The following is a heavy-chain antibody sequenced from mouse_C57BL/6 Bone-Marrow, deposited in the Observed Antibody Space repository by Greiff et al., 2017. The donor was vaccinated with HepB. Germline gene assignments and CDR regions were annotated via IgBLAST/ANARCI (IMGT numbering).Heavy chain of an antibody. CDR2: ISNLAYSI. Sequence: EVPLVESGGGLVQPGGSLKLSCAASGFTFRAYGLAWVLQSPRKGPEWVAFISNLAYSIYYADTVTGRFTISRENAKNTLYLEMSSLRSEDTAMYYCAKGYHGRYWYFDVWGTGTTVTVSS. D-gene: IGHD2-2*01. CDR1: GFTFRAYG. V-gene: IGHV5-15*01. J-gene: IGHJ1*03. CDR3: AKGYHGRYWYFDV.